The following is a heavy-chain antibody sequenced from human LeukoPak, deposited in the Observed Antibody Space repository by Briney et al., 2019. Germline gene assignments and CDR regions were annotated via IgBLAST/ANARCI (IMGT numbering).Heavy chain of an antibody. V-gene: IGHV4-59*01. Sequence: SETLSLTCTVSGGSISSYYWSWIRQPPGKGLEWIGYIYYSGSTNYNPSLKSRVTISVDTSKNQFSLKLSSVTAADTAVYYCARAISVFAYGSGKYYYYYYMDVWGKGTTVTISS. CDR3: ARAISVFAYGSGKYYYYYYMDV. CDR2: IYYSGST. CDR1: GGSISSYY. J-gene: IGHJ6*03. D-gene: IGHD3-10*01.